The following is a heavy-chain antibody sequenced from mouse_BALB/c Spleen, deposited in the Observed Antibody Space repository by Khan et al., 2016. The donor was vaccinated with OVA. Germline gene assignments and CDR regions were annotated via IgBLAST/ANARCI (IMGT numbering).Heavy chain of an antibody. D-gene: IGHD2-3*01. CDR1: GFSLTSYG. J-gene: IGHJ4*01. CDR2: IWAGGST. V-gene: IGHV2-9*02. CDR3: ARGDGYYEDAMDY. Sequence: QVQLKESGPGLVAPSQSLSITCTVSGFSLTSYGIHWVRQPPGQGLEWLGVIWAGGSTNYNSALMSRLSIRKANSKSQVFLKMNSLQTDDTAMYYCARGDGYYEDAMDYWGQGTSVTVSS.